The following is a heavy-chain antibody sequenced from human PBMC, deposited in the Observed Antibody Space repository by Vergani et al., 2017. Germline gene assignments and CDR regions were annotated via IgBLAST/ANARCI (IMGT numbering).Heavy chain of an antibody. CDR3: AGVEEGFDP. CDR2: IIPICGTA. Sequence: QVQLVQSGAEVKKPGSSVKVSCKASGGTFSSYAISWVRQAPGQGLEWMGRIIPICGTANYALKLQGRVTITADESTSPAYMELSSLRAEDTAVYYCAGVEEGFDPWGKGTLVIVSS. CDR1: GGTFSSYA. V-gene: IGHV1-69*13. J-gene: IGHJ5*02.